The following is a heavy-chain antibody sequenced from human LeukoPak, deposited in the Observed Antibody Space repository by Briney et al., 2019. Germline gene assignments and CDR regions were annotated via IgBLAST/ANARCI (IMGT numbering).Heavy chain of an antibody. CDR1: GYTFTGYY. CDR3: ARDPIGISYFDY. V-gene: IGHV1-2*02. Sequence: ASVKVSCKASGYTFTGYYMHWVRQAPGQGLEWMGWINPNSGGTNYAQKFQGRVTMTRDTSISTAYMELSRLRSDDTAVYYCARDPIGISYFDYWGQGTLVTISS. CDR2: INPNSGGT. J-gene: IGHJ4*02. D-gene: IGHD1-14*01.